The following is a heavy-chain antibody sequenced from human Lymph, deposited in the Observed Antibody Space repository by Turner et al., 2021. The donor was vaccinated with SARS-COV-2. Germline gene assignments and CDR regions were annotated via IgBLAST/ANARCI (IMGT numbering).Heavy chain of an antibody. J-gene: IGHJ4*02. CDR3: ARDIPTTADYFDY. D-gene: IGHD4-17*01. Sequence: EVQLLESGGGLVKPGGSLRLSCAASGFTFSTYSMNWVRQAPGKGLEWSSSISSSSSYIDYADSEKGRVTISRDDAKNSLYMQMNSLRAEDTAVYYCARDIPTTADYFDYWGQGTLVTVSS. V-gene: IGHV3-21*01. CDR1: GFTFSTYS. CDR2: ISSSSSYI.